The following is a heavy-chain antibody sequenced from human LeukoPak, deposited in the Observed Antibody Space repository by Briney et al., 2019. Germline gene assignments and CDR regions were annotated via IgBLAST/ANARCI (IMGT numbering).Heavy chain of an antibody. CDR2: ISSSSSYM. J-gene: IGHJ4*02. V-gene: IGHV3-21*01. D-gene: IGHD2-2*02. CDR1: GFTFSSYS. CDR3: APEVGYCSSTSCSTDY. Sequence: GGSLRLSCAASGFTFSSYSMNWVRQAPGKGLEWVSSISSSSSYMYYADSVKGRFTISRDNAKNSLYLQMNSLRAEDTAVYYCAPEVGYCSSTSCSTDYWGQGTLVTVSS.